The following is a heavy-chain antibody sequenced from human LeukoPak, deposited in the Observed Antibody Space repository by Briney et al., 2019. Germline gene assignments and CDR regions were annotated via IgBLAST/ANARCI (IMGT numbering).Heavy chain of an antibody. J-gene: IGHJ5*02. CDR1: GYTFTSYY. Sequence: ASVTVSCKASGYTFTSYYMHWVRQAPGQGLEWMGLINPTGGSTGYAQKFQGRVTMTRDMSTSTDYMELSSLRSEDTAIYYCARDNSVGDNAWWFDPWGQGTLVTVSS. CDR3: ARDNSVGDNAWWFDP. V-gene: IGHV1-46*01. CDR2: INPTGGST. D-gene: IGHD1-26*01.